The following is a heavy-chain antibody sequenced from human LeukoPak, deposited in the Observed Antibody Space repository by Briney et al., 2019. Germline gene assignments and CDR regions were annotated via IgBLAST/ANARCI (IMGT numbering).Heavy chain of an antibody. CDR3: ARDLTPTTVTTFYY. D-gene: IGHD4-17*01. V-gene: IGHV1-18*01. CDR2: ISGYNGYT. CDR1: GYTFSSYG. J-gene: IGHJ4*02. Sequence: GASVKVSCKASGYTFSSYGISWVRQAPGQGLEWMGWISGYNGYTNYAKKLQGRVTMTTDTSTSTAYMELRSLRSDDTAVYYCARDLTPTTVTTFYYWGQGTLVTVSS.